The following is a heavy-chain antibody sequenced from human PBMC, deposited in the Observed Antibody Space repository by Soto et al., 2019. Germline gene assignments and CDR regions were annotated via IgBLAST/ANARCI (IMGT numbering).Heavy chain of an antibody. CDR1: GFTFDDYA. CDR2: ISWNSGSI. Sequence: EVQLVESGGGLVQPGRSLRLSCAASGFTFDDYAMHWVRQAPGKGLEWVSGISWNSGSIGYADSVKVRFTISRDNAKNSLYLQMNSQRASDTALYYCAKGQGEEWLVEYYFDYWGQGTLVTVSS. V-gene: IGHV3-9*01. D-gene: IGHD6-19*01. J-gene: IGHJ4*02. CDR3: AKGQGEEWLVEYYFDY.